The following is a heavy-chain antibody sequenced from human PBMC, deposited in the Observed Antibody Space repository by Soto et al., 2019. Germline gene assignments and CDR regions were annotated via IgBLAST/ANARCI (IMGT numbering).Heavy chain of an antibody. V-gene: IGHV4-39*01. J-gene: IGHJ4*02. CDR2: IYYSGST. Sequence: PSETLSLTCTVSGGSICSSSDYWGWIRQPPGKGLEWIGSIYYSGSTYYNPSLKSRVTISVDTSKNQFSLKLSSVTAADTAVYYCARQGRITMIVVVTPFDYWGQGTLVTVSS. D-gene: IGHD3-22*01. CDR3: ARQGRITMIVVVTPFDY. CDR1: GGSICSSSDY.